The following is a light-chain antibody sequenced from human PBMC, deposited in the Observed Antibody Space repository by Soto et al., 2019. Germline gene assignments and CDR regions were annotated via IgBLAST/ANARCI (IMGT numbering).Light chain of an antibody. Sequence: QSALTQPASVSGSPGQSISISCTGSSSDVGAYNYVAWYQQKPGKAPKLLIYEVDNRPSGISHRVSGSKSGNTASLTISGLQTEDEADYYCSSYTVINTAVFGGGTKVTVL. CDR1: SSDVGAYNY. J-gene: IGLJ3*02. V-gene: IGLV2-14*01. CDR2: EVD. CDR3: SSYTVINTAV.